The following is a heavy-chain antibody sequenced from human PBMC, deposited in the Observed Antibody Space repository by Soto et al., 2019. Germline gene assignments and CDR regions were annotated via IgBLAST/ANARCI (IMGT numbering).Heavy chain of an antibody. CDR3: VKEGKMGVEGFDF. Sequence: GGSLRLSCATSGFTFSDHAMHWVRQAPGGGLEWVSGIRGDFVTTPYADSVKGRFTISRDNSQDTLYLHMNSLRAEDTARYYCVKEGKMGVEGFDFWGQGTLVTVSS. V-gene: IGHV3-23*01. D-gene: IGHD1-26*01. CDR2: IRGDFVTT. J-gene: IGHJ4*02. CDR1: GFTFSDHA.